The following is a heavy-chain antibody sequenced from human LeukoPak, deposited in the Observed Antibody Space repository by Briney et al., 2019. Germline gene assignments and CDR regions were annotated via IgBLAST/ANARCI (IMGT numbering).Heavy chain of an antibody. V-gene: IGHV3-23*01. CDR2: ISGSGGST. CDR3: AKLPQTYYDFWSGYFYFDY. J-gene: IGHJ4*02. Sequence: GGSLRLSCAASGFTFSSYAMSWVRQAPGKGLEWVSAISGSGGSTYYADSVKGRFTISRDNSKNTLYLRMNSLRAEDTAVYYCAKLPQTYYDFWSGYFYFDYWGQGTLVTVSS. D-gene: IGHD3-3*01. CDR1: GFTFSSYA.